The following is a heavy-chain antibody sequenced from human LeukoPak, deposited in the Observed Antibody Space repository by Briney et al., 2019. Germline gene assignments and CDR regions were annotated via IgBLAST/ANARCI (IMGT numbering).Heavy chain of an antibody. V-gene: IGHV3-53*01. D-gene: IGHD2-2*01. CDR3: ARDLKGQYQDAFDI. CDR1: RFTVSSNS. Sequence: GGSLRISCTVSRFTVSSNSMSWVRQAPGKGLEWVSFIFSSTHYSDSVKGRFTISRVNAKNSLYLQMNSLRAEDTAVYYCARDLKGQYQDAFDIWGQGTMVTVSS. J-gene: IGHJ3*02. CDR2: IFSST.